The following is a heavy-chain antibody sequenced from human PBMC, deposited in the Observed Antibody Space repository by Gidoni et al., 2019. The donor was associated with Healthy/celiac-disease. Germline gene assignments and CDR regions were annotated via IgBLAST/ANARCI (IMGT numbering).Heavy chain of an antibody. Sequence: QVQLQQWGAGLLKPSETLSLTCAVYGGSFSGYYWSWIRQPPGKGLEWIGEINHSGSTNYNPSLKSRVTISVDTSKNQFSLKLSSVTAADTAVYYCARGRIAARHLPHYWGQGTLVTVSS. V-gene: IGHV4-34*01. CDR3: ARGRIAARHLPHY. D-gene: IGHD6-6*01. CDR2: INHSGST. J-gene: IGHJ4*02. CDR1: GGSFSGYY.